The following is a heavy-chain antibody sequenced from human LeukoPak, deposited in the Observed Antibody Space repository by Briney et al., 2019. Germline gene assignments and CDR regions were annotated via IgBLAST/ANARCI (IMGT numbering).Heavy chain of an antibody. J-gene: IGHJ5*02. Sequence: SETLPLTCAVYGGSFSGYYWSWIRQPPGKGLEWIGEINHSGSTNYNPSLKSRVTISVDTSKNQFSLKLSSVTAADTAVYYCARGRVTYYDFWSGPRNWFDPWGQGALVTVSS. CDR2: INHSGST. CDR3: ARGRVTYYDFWSGPRNWFDP. D-gene: IGHD3-3*01. V-gene: IGHV4-34*01. CDR1: GGSFSGYY.